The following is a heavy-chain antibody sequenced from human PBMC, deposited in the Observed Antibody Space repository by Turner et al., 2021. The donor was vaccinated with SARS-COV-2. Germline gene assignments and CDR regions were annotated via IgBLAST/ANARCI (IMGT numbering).Heavy chain of an antibody. CDR3: ARDIFADYYDSSGYPD. J-gene: IGHJ4*02. CDR1: VFTFSSYN. CDR2: ISSSRSYI. D-gene: IGHD3-22*01. Sequence: EVQLVAYGEGLVNPVESLRMSCASSVFTFSSYNMTWVREAPGKGLECVSSISSSRSYIYYADSLKGRFTISGDNAKNSMYLQMNSLRAEDTSVYYCARDIFADYYDSSGYPDWGQGTLVTVSS. V-gene: IGHV3-21*01.